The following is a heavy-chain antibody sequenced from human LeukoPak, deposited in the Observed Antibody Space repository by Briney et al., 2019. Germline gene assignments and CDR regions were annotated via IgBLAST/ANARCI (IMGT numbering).Heavy chain of an antibody. D-gene: IGHD3-22*01. Sequence: SETLSLTCTVSGGSISSGDYYWSWIRQPPGKGLEWIGYIYYSGSTYYNPSLKSRVTISVDTSKNQFSLKLSSVTAADTAVYYCASIYDSSGYPDNWFDPWGQGTLVTVSS. J-gene: IGHJ5*02. CDR1: GGSISSGDYY. CDR2: IYYSGST. V-gene: IGHV4-30-4*01. CDR3: ASIYDSSGYPDNWFDP.